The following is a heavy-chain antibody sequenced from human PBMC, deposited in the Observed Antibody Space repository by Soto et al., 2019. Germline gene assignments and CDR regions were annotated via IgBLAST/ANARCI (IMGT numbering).Heavy chain of an antibody. Sequence: SQTLPLTCAISGDSVSSNSAAWNCISQSPSRGLEWLGRTYYRSKWYNDYAVSVKSRITINPDTSKNQFSLQLDSLTPEDTALYYCARGIAVAGMGYYYYYGMDVCGQRTTVTVSS. CDR3: ARGIAVAGMGYYYYYGMDV. J-gene: IGHJ6*02. CDR2: TYYRSKWYN. CDR1: GDSVSSNSAA. V-gene: IGHV6-1*01. D-gene: IGHD6-19*01.